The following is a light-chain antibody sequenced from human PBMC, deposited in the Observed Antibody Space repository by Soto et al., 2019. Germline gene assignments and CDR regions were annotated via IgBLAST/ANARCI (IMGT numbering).Light chain of an antibody. CDR3: QQRSNWPT. CDR2: GAS. CDR1: QSVSSN. Sequence: EIVMSKSPATLSVSPGERATLSCRASQSVSSNLAWYQQKPGQAPRLLIFGASTRATDIPATFSGSGSGTEFTLTISSLEPEDFAVYYCQQRSNWPTFGGGTKVDIK. V-gene: IGKV3-11*01. J-gene: IGKJ4*01.